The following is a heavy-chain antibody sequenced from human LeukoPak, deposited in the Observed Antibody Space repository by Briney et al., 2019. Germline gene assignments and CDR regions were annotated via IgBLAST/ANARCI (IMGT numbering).Heavy chain of an antibody. J-gene: IGHJ4*02. CDR2: IYYSGST. D-gene: IGHD5-12*01. Sequence: SETLSLTCTVSGGSISSNNYYWGWIRQPPGKGLEWIGTIYYSGSTYYNLSLKSRVTISVDTSKNQFSLKLSSVTAADTAVYYCARFLVATVSIDYWGQGTLVTVSS. V-gene: IGHV4-39*01. CDR3: ARFLVATVSIDY. CDR1: GGSISSNNYY.